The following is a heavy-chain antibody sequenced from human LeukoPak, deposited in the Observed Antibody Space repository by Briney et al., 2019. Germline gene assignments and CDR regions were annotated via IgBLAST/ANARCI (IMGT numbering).Heavy chain of an antibody. CDR3: ARGSYYGSGSATDAFDI. J-gene: IGHJ3*02. CDR1: GGTYSSYS. V-gene: IGHV1-69*04. D-gene: IGHD3-10*01. Sequence: SVKVSCKASGGTYSSYSINWVRQAPGQGLEWMGRVLPVLGLSKTAQNFQGRVTITADKSTTTAYMELSSLRSEDTAVYYCARGSYYGSGSATDAFDIWGQGTKVTVS. CDR2: VLPVLGLS.